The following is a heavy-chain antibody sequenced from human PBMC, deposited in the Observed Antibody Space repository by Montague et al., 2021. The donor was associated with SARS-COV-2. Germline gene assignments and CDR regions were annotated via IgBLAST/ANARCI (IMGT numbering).Heavy chain of an antibody. J-gene: IGHJ4*02. CDR2: ISYDGSNK. CDR1: GFTYSSYA. D-gene: IGHD3-10*01. Sequence: SLRLSCAASGFTYSSYAMHWVRQAPGKGLEWVAVISYDGSNKYYADSVKGRFTISRDNSKNTLYLQMNSLRAEDTAVYYWARDNGPIWFGESSLDYWGQGTLVTVSS. CDR3: ARDNGPIWFGESSLDY. V-gene: IGHV3-30*04.